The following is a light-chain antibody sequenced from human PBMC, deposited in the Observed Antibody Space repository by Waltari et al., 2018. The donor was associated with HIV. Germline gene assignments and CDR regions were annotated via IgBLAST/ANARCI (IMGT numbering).Light chain of an antibody. Sequence: EIVLTQSPATLSLSLGEIATLSCSASQSVSTYLTWYQHKPGQSPRPLIYDASKRATGIPVRFSGSGSGTEFTLTISSLEPEDFAVYYCQQRGNWPPGTFGQGTKVEMK. CDR2: DAS. J-gene: IGKJ1*01. CDR1: QSVSTY. CDR3: QQRGNWPPGT. V-gene: IGKV3-11*01.